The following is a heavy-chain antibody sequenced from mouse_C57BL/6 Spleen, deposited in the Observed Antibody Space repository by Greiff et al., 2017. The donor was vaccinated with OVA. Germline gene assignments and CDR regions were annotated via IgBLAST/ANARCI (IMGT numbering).Heavy chain of an antibody. D-gene: IGHD2-3*01. CDR2: ISDGGSYT. V-gene: IGHV5-4*01. CDR3: AREGYDGYSLDY. J-gene: IGHJ2*01. CDR1: GFTFSSYA. Sequence: EVKLMESGGGLVKPGGSLKLSCAASGFTFSSYAMSWVRQTPEKRLEWVATISDGGSYTYYPDNVKGRFTISRDNAKNNLYLQMSHLKSEDTAMYYCAREGYDGYSLDYWGQGTTLTVSS.